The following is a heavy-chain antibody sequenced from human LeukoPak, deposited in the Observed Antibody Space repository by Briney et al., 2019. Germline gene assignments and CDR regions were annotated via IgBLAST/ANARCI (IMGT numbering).Heavy chain of an antibody. V-gene: IGHV4-30-2*01. Sequence: PSQTLSLTCTVSGGSISSGGYYWSWIRQPPGKGLEWIGYIYHSGSTYYNPSLKSRVTISVDRSKNQFSLKLSSVTAADTAVYYCARPGKWELRHGFDLWGQGTMVTVSS. CDR3: ARPGKWELRHGFDL. D-gene: IGHD1-26*01. CDR2: IYHSGST. J-gene: IGHJ3*01. CDR1: GGSISSGGYY.